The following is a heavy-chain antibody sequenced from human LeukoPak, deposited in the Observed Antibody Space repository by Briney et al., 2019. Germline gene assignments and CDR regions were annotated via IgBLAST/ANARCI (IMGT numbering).Heavy chain of an antibody. CDR1: GFTFSSYA. CDR3: AKPQARYYDFWSGTNYFDY. D-gene: IGHD3-3*01. CDR2: ISGSGGST. J-gene: IGHJ4*02. V-gene: IGHV3-23*01. Sequence: PGGSLRLSCAASGFTFSSYAMSGVSQAPGKGLEWVSAISGSGGSTYYADSVKGRFTISRDNSKNTLYLQMNSLRAEDTAVYYCAKPQARYYDFWSGTNYFDYWGQGTLVTVSS.